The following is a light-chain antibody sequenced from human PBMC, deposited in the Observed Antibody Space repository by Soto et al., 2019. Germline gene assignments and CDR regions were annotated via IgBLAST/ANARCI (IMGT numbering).Light chain of an antibody. J-gene: IGLJ2*01. CDR3: VSWDDSLKAEV. V-gene: IGLV1-44*01. CDR1: SSNIGSNT. Sequence: QSVLTQPPSASGTPGQRVTIACSGSSSNIGSNTVNWYQQFPGTAPKLLIYSTDQWPSGVPDRFSGSKSGTSASLAISGLPSEDEADYYCVSWDDSLKAEVVGRGTKVTVL. CDR2: STD.